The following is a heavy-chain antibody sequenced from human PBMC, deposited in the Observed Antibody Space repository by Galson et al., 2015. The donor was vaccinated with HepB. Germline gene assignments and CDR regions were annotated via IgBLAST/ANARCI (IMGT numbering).Heavy chain of an antibody. Sequence: SVKVSCKASGYTFTGYYMHWVRQAPGQGLEWMGWINPNSGGTNYAQKFQDRVTMTRDTSICTAYMELSRLRSDDTAVYYCARVAAAGISGYFDYWGQGTLVTVSS. CDR1: GYTFTGYY. J-gene: IGHJ4*02. CDR3: ARVAAAGISGYFDY. CDR2: INPNSGGT. D-gene: IGHD6-13*01. V-gene: IGHV1-2*02.